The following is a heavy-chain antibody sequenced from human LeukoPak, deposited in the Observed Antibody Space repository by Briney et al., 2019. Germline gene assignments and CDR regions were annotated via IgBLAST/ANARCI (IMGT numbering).Heavy chain of an antibody. V-gene: IGHV4-31*03. CDR1: GGSISSGGYY. CDR3: ARAAAGFNWFDP. D-gene: IGHD6-13*01. Sequence: SETLSLTCTVSGGSISSGGYYWSWIRQHPGKGLEWIGYIYYSGSTYYNPSLKSRVTISVDTSKNQFSLKLSSVTAADTAVYYCARAAAGFNWFDPWGQGTLATVSS. J-gene: IGHJ5*02. CDR2: IYYSGST.